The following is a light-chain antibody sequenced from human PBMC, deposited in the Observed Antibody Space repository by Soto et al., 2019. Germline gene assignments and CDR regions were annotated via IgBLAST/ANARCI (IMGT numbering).Light chain of an antibody. V-gene: IGKV3-11*01. CDR3: QQRSNWPPT. CDR2: DAS. J-gene: IGKJ2*01. Sequence: EIVLTQSPATLSLSPGERATLSCRASQSVRSYLAWYQQKHGQAPRLLIYDASNRATGIPARFSGGGSGTDFTLTISSLEPEDCAVYYCQQRSNWPPTFGQGTKLELK. CDR1: QSVRSY.